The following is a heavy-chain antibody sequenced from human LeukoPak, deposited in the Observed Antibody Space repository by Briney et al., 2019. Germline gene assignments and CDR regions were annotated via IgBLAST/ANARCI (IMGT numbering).Heavy chain of an antibody. V-gene: IGHV3-21*01. D-gene: IGHD3-10*01. CDR2: ISSSSSYI. CDR3: ARDRYGSGSSFDY. Sequence: GSLRLSCAASGFTFSSYSMNWVRQAPGKGLEWVSSISSSSSYIYYADSVKGRFTISRDNAKNSLYLQMDSLRAEDTAVYYCARDRYGSGSSFDYWGQGTLVTVSS. J-gene: IGHJ4*02. CDR1: GFTFSSYS.